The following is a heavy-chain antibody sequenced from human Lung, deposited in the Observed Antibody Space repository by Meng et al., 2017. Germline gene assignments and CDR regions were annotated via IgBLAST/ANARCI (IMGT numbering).Heavy chain of an antibody. CDR1: GGALSDYY. J-gene: IGHJ4*02. V-gene: IGHV4-34*01. D-gene: IGHD4-11*01. Sequence: VPLPPWGARLLQPSEPMSPIWGCSGGALSDYYWSLIRQPRGKGLEWIGEINHRGSTNYNPSLESRATISVDTYQNNLSLKLSSVTAADSAVYYCARGPTTMAHDFDYWGQGTLVTVSS. CDR3: ARGPTTMAHDFDY. CDR2: INHRGST.